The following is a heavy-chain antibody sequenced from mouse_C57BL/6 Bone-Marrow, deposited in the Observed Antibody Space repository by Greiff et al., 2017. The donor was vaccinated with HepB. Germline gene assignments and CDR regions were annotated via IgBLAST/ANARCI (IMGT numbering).Heavy chain of an antibody. J-gene: IGHJ4*01. V-gene: IGHV1-52*01. CDR2: IDPSDSET. D-gene: IGHD1-1*01. Sequence: VQLQQPGAELVRPGSSVKLSCKASGYTFTSYWMHWVKQRPIQGLEWIGNIDPSDSETHYNQKFKDKATLTVDKSSSTAYMHLSSLTSEDSAVYYCARWNGSSSYYAMDYWGQGTSVTVSS. CDR3: ARWNGSSSYYAMDY. CDR1: GYTFTSYW.